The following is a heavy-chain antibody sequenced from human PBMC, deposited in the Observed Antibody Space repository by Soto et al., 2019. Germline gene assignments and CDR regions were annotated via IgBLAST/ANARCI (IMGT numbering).Heavy chain of an antibody. CDR1: GGSFSGYY. CDR2: INHSGST. CDR3: ARDRTRGYSYGLGR. J-gene: IGHJ4*02. D-gene: IGHD5-18*01. V-gene: IGHV4-34*10. Sequence: SETLSLTCAVYGGSFSGYYWSWIRQPPGKGLEWIGEINHSGSTNYNPSLKSRVTMTRDTSTSTVYMELSSLRSEDTAVYYCARDRTRGYSYGLGRWGQGTLVTVSS.